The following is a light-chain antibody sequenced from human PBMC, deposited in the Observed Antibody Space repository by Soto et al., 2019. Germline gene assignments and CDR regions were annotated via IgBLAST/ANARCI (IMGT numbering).Light chain of an antibody. V-gene: IGKV3-20*01. CDR2: GAS. Sequence: EIVLTHSPGTLSLSPGERATLSCRASQTVRSSFLAWYQQTPGQVPRLLIYGASSRATGIPDRFSGSGSGTDFTLTISRLEPEDFAVYYCQHYGSSPPITFGQGTRLEIK. J-gene: IGKJ5*01. CDR1: QTVRSSF. CDR3: QHYGSSPPIT.